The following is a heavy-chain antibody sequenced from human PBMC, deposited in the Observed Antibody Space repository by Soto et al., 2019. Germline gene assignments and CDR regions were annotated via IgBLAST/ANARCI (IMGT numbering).Heavy chain of an antibody. CDR2: HYYSGST. V-gene: IGHV4-59*01. Sequence: SETLSLTWTVSAGSTSMYHWPWSRQPPGNRLDWIGDHYYSGSTNSAPSLKSRVPTSVDTSKNLSSLQLNSVTAADTAVYDWSRISYCSCGDRGWQHEFWSRSSVVTVSA. CDR3: SRISYCSCGDRGWQHEF. J-gene: IGHJ2*01. D-gene: IGHD6-6*01. CDR1: AGSTSMYH.